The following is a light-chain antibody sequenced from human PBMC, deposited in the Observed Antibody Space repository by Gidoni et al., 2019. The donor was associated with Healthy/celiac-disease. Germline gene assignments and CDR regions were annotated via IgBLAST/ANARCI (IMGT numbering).Light chain of an antibody. CDR1: QSVSSN. V-gene: IGKV3-15*01. Sequence: EIVMTQSPATLSVYPGERATLSCRASQSVSSNLAGYQQKPGQAPRLLIYGASTRATGIPARFSGSGSGTEFTLTISSLQSEDLAVDYCQQYNNWPLTFGGGTKVEIK. J-gene: IGKJ4*01. CDR2: GAS. CDR3: QQYNNWPLT.